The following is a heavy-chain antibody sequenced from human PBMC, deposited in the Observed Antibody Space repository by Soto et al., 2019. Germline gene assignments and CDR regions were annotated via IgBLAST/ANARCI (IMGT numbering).Heavy chain of an antibody. Sequence: PRGSFRPSCGARVLSANIPGTTWVRQTSGKGLEWVASINPDGSVKHYVDSVKGRFTISRDNADHSLYLQMSSLRAEDTAVYYCASLYGDVSTFDEWGQGTLVTVSS. CDR1: VLSANIPG. V-gene: IGHV3-7*01. CDR2: INPDGSVK. J-gene: IGHJ4*02. D-gene: IGHD1-26*01. CDR3: ASLYGDVSTFDE.